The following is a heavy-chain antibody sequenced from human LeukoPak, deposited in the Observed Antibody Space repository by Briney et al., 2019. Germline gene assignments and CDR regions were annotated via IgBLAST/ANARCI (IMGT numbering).Heavy chain of an antibody. V-gene: IGHV4-34*01. CDR2: INHSGST. J-gene: IGHJ4*02. CDR1: GGSFSGYY. CDR3: ARGEWLRSWFGY. Sequence: PSETLSLTCAVYGGSFSGYYWSWIRQPPGKGQEWIGEINHSGSTNYNPPLKSRVTISVDTSKNQFSLKLSSVTAADTAVYYCARGEWLRSWFGYWGQGTLVTVSS. D-gene: IGHD5-12*01.